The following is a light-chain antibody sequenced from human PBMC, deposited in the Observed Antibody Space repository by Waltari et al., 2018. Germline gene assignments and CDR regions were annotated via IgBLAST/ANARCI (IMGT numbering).Light chain of an antibody. J-gene: IGKJ1*01. CDR1: QSVFYSPYNQNH. V-gene: IGKV4-1*01. CDR2: WAS. CDR3: QQYYSSPWT. Sequence: DIVMTQSPDSLAVSLCERATIKCKSSQSVFYSPYNQNHLAWYQQKPGQPPELLIYWASTRESGVPDRFSGSGSGTDFTLTISSLQAEDVAFYYCQQYYSSPWTFGQGTKVEVK.